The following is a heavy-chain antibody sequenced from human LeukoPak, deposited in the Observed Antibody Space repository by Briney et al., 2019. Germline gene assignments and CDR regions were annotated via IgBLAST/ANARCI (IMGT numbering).Heavy chain of an antibody. Sequence: SETLSLTCTVSGGSISSSSYYWGWIRQPPGKGLEWIGSTYYSGSTYYNPSLKSRVTISVDTSKNQFSLKLSSVTAADTAVYYCARDPGSLDYWGQGTLVTVSS. J-gene: IGHJ4*02. CDR3: ARDPGSLDY. D-gene: IGHD6-13*01. V-gene: IGHV4-39*07. CDR1: GGSISSSSYY. CDR2: TYYSGST.